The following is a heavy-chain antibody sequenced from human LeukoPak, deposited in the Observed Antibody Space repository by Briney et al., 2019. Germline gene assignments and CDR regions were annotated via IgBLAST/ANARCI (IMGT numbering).Heavy chain of an antibody. CDR1: GYTFTSYY. V-gene: IGHV1-46*01. J-gene: IGHJ3*02. Sequence: ASVKVSCKASGYTFTSYYMHWVRQAPGQGLEWMGIINPSGGSTSYAQKFQGRVTMTRDTSISTAYMELSRLRSDDTAVYYCARVGDSDAFDIWGQGTMVTVSS. CDR3: ARVGDSDAFDI. D-gene: IGHD2-21*02. CDR2: INPSGGST.